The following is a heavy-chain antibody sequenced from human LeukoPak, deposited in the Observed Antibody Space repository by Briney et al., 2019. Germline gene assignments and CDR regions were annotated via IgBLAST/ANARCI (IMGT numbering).Heavy chain of an antibody. D-gene: IGHD1-26*01. CDR3: AKGGKWDVTPFDY. J-gene: IGHJ4*02. CDR2: ISGSGDST. V-gene: IGHV3-23*01. Sequence: PGGSLRLSCAASGFTFSSYAMSWLRQAPGKGLEWVSVISGSGDSTYYADSVKGRFTISRDYSKNTLYLQVNSLRAEDTAVYYCAKGGKWDVTPFDYWGQGTLVTVSS. CDR1: GFTFSSYA.